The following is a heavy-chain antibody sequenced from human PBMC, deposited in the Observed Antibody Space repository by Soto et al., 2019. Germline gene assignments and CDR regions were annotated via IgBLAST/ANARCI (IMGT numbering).Heavy chain of an antibody. CDR1: GDTFSSYA. J-gene: IGHJ4*02. D-gene: IGHD2-15*01. CDR3: ARAGYCSGSSCYWFDY. CDR2: IIPIFGKP. V-gene: IGHV1-69*06. Sequence: QVQLVQSGAEVRKPGSSVKLSCKASGDTFSSYAFSWVRQAPGQGLEWMGGIIPIFGKPKYAQRFQGRVTICADRSTSTVYMELSRLRAEDAAVYYCARAGYCSGSSCYWFDYWGQGTLVTASS.